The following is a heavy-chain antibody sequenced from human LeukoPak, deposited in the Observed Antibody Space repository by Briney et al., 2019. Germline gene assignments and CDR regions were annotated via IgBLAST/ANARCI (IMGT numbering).Heavy chain of an antibody. V-gene: IGHV3-23*01. CDR2: INNDGDST. Sequence: GALRLSFAASGFPFSSYSMSWVRPAPGKGLEWVSSINNDGDSTYYADSVKGRFTISRDNSKNTLYLQMNSLRAEDTALYYCAKVRDWYFDLWGRGTLVTVSS. CDR3: AKVRDWYFDL. J-gene: IGHJ2*01. CDR1: GFPFSSYS.